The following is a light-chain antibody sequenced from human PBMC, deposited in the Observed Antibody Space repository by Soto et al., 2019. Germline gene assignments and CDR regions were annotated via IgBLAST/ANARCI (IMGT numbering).Light chain of an antibody. CDR1: QSVSSSY. CDR2: GAS. CDR3: QQYGSSPPIT. Sequence: EIVLTQSPGTLSLSPGERATLSCRASQSVSSSYLAWYQQKPGQAPRLRIYGASSRATGIPDRFSGSGSGKDFTLTISRLEPEDFAVYYCQQYGSSPPITFGQGTRLESK. J-gene: IGKJ5*01. V-gene: IGKV3-20*01.